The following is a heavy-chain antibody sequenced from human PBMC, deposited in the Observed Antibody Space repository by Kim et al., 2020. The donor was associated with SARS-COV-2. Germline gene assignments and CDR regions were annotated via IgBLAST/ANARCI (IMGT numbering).Heavy chain of an antibody. CDR3: ANASSRGADLTYFDS. Sequence: GDSVKGRVTITRDDSKNTMHLRMNDMGAEDTAVYYCANASSRGADLTYFDSWGPGTLVTVSS. V-gene: IGHV3-23*02. D-gene: IGHD1-26*01. J-gene: IGHJ4*02.